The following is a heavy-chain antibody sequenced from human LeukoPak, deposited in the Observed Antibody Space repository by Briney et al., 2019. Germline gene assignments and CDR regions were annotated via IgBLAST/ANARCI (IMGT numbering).Heavy chain of an antibody. CDR2: IYSGGST. J-gene: IGHJ4*02. CDR3: AKDSWAPLGGEILY. Sequence: GGSLRLSCAASGFTVSSNYMSWVRQAPGKGLEWVSVIYSGGSTYYADSVKGRFTISRDNSKNTLYLQMNSLRAEDTAVYYCAKDSWAPLGGEILYWGQGTLVTVSS. D-gene: IGHD3-16*01. V-gene: IGHV3-53*01. CDR1: GFTVSSNY.